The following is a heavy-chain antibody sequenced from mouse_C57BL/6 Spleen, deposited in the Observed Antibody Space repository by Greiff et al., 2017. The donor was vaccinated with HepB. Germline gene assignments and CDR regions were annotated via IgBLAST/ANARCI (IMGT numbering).Heavy chain of an antibody. V-gene: IGHV1-82*01. D-gene: IGHD4-1*01. J-gene: IGHJ1*03. CDR3: ARGWDGRYFDV. Sequence: QVQLQQSGPELVKPGASVKISCKASGYAFSSSWMNWVKQRPGKGLEWIGRIYPGDGDTNYNEKFKGKATLTADKSSSTAYMQLSSLTSEDSAVYFCARGWDGRYFDVWGTGTTVTVSS. CDR1: GYAFSSSW. CDR2: IYPGDGDT.